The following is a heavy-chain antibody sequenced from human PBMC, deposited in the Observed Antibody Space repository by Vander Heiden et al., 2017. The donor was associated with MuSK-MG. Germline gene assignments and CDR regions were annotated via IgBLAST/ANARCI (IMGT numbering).Heavy chain of an antibody. V-gene: IGHV4-38-2*02. Sequence: QVQLQESGPGLVKPSETLSLTCTVSGYSISSGYYWGWIRQPQGKGRDWIGNIYHSGSTSYNLSLRSRVTISVDTSKNQFSLKLSSVTAADTAVYYCARHLGYGNNWSPIDYWGQGTLVTVSS. J-gene: IGHJ4*02. CDR2: IYHSGST. CDR3: ARHLGYGNNWSPIDY. CDR1: GYSISSGYY. D-gene: IGHD6-13*01.